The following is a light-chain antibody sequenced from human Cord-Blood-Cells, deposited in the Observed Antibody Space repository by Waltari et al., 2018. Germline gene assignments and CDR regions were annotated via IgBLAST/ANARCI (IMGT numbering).Light chain of an antibody. J-gene: IGKJ3*01. Sequence: DVVMTQSPLSLPVTLGQPASISCRSSQSLVYSDGNTYLNWFQQRPGHSPRRLIYKVSNRDSGVPDRVSGSGSGTDFTLKISRVEAEDVGVYYCMQGTHWPPFTFGPGTKVDIK. V-gene: IGKV2-30*01. CDR1: QSLVYSDGNTY. CDR3: MQGTHWPPFT. CDR2: KVS.